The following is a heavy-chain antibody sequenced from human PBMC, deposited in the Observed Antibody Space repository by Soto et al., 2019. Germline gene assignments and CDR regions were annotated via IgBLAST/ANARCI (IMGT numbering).Heavy chain of an antibody. Sequence: PSETLSLTCTVSGGSFSSSSYYWGWIRQPPGKGLEWIGSIYYSGSTYYNPSLKSRVTISVDTSKNQFSLKLSSVTVADTAVYYCARHPYSSSWLYYYYGMDVWGQGTTVTVSS. J-gene: IGHJ6*02. D-gene: IGHD6-13*01. CDR2: IYYSGST. CDR3: ARHPYSSSWLYYYYGMDV. CDR1: GGSFSSSSYY. V-gene: IGHV4-39*01.